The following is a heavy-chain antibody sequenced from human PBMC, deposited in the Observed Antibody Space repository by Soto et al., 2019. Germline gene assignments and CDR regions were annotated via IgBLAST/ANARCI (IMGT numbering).Heavy chain of an antibody. D-gene: IGHD2-2*01. V-gene: IGHV1-69*13. Sequence: ASVKVSYKASGGTFSSYAISWVRQAPGQGLEWMGGIIPIFGTANYAQKFQGRVTITADESTSTAYMELSSLRSEDTALYYCARSVGSSTSCYYCYYYGMDVWGQGTTVTVSS. J-gene: IGHJ6*02. CDR2: IIPIFGTA. CDR1: GGTFSSYA. CDR3: ARSVGSSTSCYYCYYYGMDV.